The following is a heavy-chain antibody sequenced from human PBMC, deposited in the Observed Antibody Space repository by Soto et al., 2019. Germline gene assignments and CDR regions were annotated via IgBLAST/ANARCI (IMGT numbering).Heavy chain of an antibody. D-gene: IGHD3-9*01. Sequence: QVQLQQWGAGLLKPSETLSLTCAAYGGSFGAYYWTWIRQPPGKGLEWIGEINHSGSTNYNPSLEXXVXIXGDTSKNQFSLKLSSVTAADTAVYYCARGTNLRCFDWGQGTLVTVSS. CDR1: GGSFGAYY. CDR3: ARGTNLRCFD. J-gene: IGHJ4*02. CDR2: INHSGST. V-gene: IGHV4-34*01.